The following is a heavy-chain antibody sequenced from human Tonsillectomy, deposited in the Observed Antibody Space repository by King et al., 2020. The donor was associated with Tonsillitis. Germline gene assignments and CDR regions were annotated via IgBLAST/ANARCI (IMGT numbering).Heavy chain of an antibody. CDR1: GFTFRSYS. V-gene: IGHV3-48*01. Sequence: VQLVESGGGLVQPGGSLRLSCVGSGFTFRSYSMNWVRQAPGKGLEWIAYITSSSQTTFYANSVEDRFTVSRDNAKDSLYLQMDSLRAEDTAVYYCARDRTLKYYMDAWGKGTTVTVSS. J-gene: IGHJ6*03. CDR3: ARDRTLKYYMDA. CDR2: ITSSSQTT.